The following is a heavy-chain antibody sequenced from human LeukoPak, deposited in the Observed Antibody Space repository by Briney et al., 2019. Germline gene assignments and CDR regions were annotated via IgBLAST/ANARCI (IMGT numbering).Heavy chain of an antibody. CDR2: INPNSGGT. CDR1: GYTFTGYY. J-gene: IGHJ4*02. CDR3: ARDLTVGNHDHPIEGINYYDSSGYYGPTDSLDY. D-gene: IGHD3-22*01. Sequence: RASVKVSCKASGYTFTGYYMHWVRQAPGQGLEWMGRINPNSGGTNYAQKFQGRVTMTRDTSISTAYMELSRLRSDDTAVYYCARDLTVGNHDHPIEGINYYDSSGYYGPTDSLDYWGQGTLVTVSS. V-gene: IGHV1-2*06.